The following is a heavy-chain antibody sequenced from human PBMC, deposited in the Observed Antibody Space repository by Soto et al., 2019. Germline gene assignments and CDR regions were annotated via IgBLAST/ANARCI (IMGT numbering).Heavy chain of an antibody. V-gene: IGHV1-2*04. Sequence: GASVKVSCKASGYTFTGCYMHWVRQAPGQGLEWMGWINPNSGGTNYAQKFQGWVTMTRDTSISTAYMELSRLRSDDTAVYYCARADGYKNFDYWGQGTLVTVSS. J-gene: IGHJ4*02. CDR2: INPNSGGT. CDR3: ARADGYKNFDY. CDR1: GYTFTGCY. D-gene: IGHD5-12*01.